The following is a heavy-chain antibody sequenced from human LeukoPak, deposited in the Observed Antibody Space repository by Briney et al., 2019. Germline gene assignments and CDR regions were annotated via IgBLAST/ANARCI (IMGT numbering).Heavy chain of an antibody. CDR1: GGSLNDFH. D-gene: IGHD3-22*01. Sequence: SETLSLTCTVAGGSLNDFHWTWIRQPAGKGLEWIGRIYLSGLSTSGSTNYNPSLSSRVTISLDTSKRQFFLTLTSVTAADTAVFFCTRVYFDTSGHTSYAPGARETLVTVSS. CDR2: IYLSGLSTSGST. V-gene: IGHV4-4*07. CDR3: TRVYFDTSGHTSYAP. J-gene: IGHJ5*02.